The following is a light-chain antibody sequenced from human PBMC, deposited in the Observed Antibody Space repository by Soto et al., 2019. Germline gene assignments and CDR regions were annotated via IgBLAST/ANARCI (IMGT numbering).Light chain of an antibody. V-gene: IGKV3D-15*01. J-gene: IGKJ5*01. CDR2: AIF. CDR3: YFFNIWRLPRSTLIT. CDR1: QSVGSD. Sequence: PTTHSVSPGKRATLSCRASQSVGSDLAWYQQTPGQAPRLVIYAIFTRAPGVPTRISGSVSGTEFSLTISSLQSEDCEVYYFYFFNIWRLPRSTLITF.